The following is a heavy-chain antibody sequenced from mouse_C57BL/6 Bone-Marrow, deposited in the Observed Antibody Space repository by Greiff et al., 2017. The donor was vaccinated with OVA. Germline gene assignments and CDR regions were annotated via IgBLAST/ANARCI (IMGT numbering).Heavy chain of an antibody. Sequence: DVMLVESGGGLVQPGESLKLSCESNAYEFPSHDMSWVRKTPEKRLELVAAINSDGGSTYYPDTMERRFIISRDNTKKTLYLQMSSLRSEDTALYYCARPDYYGSSWTYFDYWGQGTTLTVSS. D-gene: IGHD1-1*01. CDR2: INSDGGST. CDR3: ARPDYYGSSWTYFDY. CDR1: AYEFPSHD. V-gene: IGHV5-2*01. J-gene: IGHJ2*01.